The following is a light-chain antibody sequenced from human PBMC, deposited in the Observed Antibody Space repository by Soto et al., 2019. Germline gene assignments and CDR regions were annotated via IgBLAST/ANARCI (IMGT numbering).Light chain of an antibody. CDR1: QGIGDT. V-gene: IGKV3-15*01. Sequence: EVVMRQSPATLSVSPGERATISCRASQGIGDTLAWYQHQPGQTPRLLIYDTSTRATRVPTMFSGSRSGAEFTLPINRLQSEDFAVYYCQPYNNWSLTFGGGTK. CDR2: DTS. CDR3: QPYNNWSLT. J-gene: IGKJ4*02.